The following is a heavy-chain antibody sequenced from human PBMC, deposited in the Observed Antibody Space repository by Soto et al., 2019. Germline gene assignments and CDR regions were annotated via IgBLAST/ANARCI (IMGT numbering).Heavy chain of an antibody. CDR3: AKERGSGSYSAPIDY. V-gene: IGHV3-23*01. Sequence: PGGSLRLSCAASGLTFSSYAMSWVRQAPGKGLEWVSAISGSGGSTYYADSVKGRFTISRDNSKNTLYLQMNSLRAEDTAVYYCAKERGSGSYSAPIDYWGQGTLVTVSS. J-gene: IGHJ4*02. CDR2: ISGSGGST. CDR1: GLTFSSYA. D-gene: IGHD1-26*01.